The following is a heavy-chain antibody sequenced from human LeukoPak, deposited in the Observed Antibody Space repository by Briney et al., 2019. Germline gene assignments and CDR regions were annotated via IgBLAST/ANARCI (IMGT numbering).Heavy chain of an antibody. V-gene: IGHV3-11*06. CDR3: ASFDYGDPFDY. Sequence: GGSLRLSCAASGFTFSDYYMSWIRQAPGKGLEWVSYISSSSYTNYADSVKGRFTISRDNAKNSLYLQMNSLRAEDTAVYYCASFDYGDPFDYWGQGTLVTVSS. CDR1: GFTFSDYY. CDR2: ISSSSYT. J-gene: IGHJ4*02. D-gene: IGHD4-17*01.